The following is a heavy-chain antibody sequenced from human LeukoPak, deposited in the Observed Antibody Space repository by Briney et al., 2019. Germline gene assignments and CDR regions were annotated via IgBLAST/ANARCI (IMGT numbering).Heavy chain of an antibody. Sequence: ASVKVSCKASGYTFTSYGISWVRQAPGQGLEWMGWISAYNGNTNYAQKLQGRVTMTTDTSTSTAYMELRSLRSDDTAVYYCARWDVDIVATTLIDYWGQGTLVTVSS. J-gene: IGHJ4*02. D-gene: IGHD5-12*01. CDR3: ARWDVDIVATTLIDY. CDR2: ISAYNGNT. V-gene: IGHV1-18*01. CDR1: GYTFTSYG.